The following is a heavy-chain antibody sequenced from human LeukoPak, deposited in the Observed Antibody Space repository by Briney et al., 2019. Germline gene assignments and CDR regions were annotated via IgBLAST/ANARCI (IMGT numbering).Heavy chain of an antibody. D-gene: IGHD3-10*01. Sequence: PGRSLRLSCAASGFTFSRHTMHWVRQAPGKGLEWVTFISYDGRNTYYADSVRGRFSISRDNSNLYLQMNSLRAEDTAVYYCARDANYGSGSYSGTGGIDYWGQGTLVTVSS. J-gene: IGHJ4*02. CDR1: GFTFSRHT. V-gene: IGHV3-30*04. CDR2: ISYDGRNT. CDR3: ARDANYGSGSYSGTGGIDY.